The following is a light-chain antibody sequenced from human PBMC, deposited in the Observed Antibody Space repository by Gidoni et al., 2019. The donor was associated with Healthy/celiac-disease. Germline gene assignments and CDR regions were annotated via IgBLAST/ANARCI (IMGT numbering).Light chain of an antibody. Sequence: DVVLTQSPLSLPVTLGQPASISCRSSQSLVDSDGNTYLNWFQQRPGQSPRRLIYKVSNRDSGVPDRFSGSGSGTDFTLKISRVEAEDVGVYYCMQGTHWPPGPFGQGTRLEIK. CDR3: MQGTHWPPGP. CDR1: QSLVDSDGNTY. CDR2: KVS. V-gene: IGKV2-30*01. J-gene: IGKJ5*01.